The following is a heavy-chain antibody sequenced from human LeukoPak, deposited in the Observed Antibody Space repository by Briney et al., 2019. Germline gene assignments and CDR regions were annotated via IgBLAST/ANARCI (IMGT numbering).Heavy chain of an antibody. V-gene: IGHV1-46*01. Sequence: ASVKVSCKASGYTFTSYGISWVRQAPGQRLEWMGIIKPSGDNTHYAQKFQGRFTMTSDTSTSSVYMELSSLISADTAVYYCARVRDGYNDAYDIWGQGTMVTVTS. CDR1: GYTFTSYG. CDR3: ARVRDGYNDAYDI. J-gene: IGHJ3*02. D-gene: IGHD5-24*01. CDR2: IKPSGDNT.